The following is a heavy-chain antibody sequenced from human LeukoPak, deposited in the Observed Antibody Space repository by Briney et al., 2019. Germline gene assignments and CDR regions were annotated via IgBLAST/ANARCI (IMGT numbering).Heavy chain of an antibody. CDR2: ISSSSSYI. D-gene: IGHD6-19*01. CDR1: GFTFSSYS. V-gene: IGHV3-21*01. CDR3: ARILHYSSGLDY. Sequence: GGSLRLSCAASGFTFSSYSMNWVRQAPGKGLEWVSSISSSSSYIYYADSVKGRFTISRDNAKNSLYLQMNSLRAEDTAMYYCARILHYSSGLDYWGQGTLVTVSS. J-gene: IGHJ4*02.